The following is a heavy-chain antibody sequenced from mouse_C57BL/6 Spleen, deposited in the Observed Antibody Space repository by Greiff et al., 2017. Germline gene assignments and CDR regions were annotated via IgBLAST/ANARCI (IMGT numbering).Heavy chain of an antibody. CDR2: ILPGSGST. CDR3: ARRRGYDYDVVYYAMDY. D-gene: IGHD2-4*01. CDR1: GYTFTGYW. J-gene: IGHJ4*01. Sequence: VQVVESGAELMKPGASVKLSCKATGYTFTGYWIEWVKQRPGHGLEWIGEILPGSGSTNYNEKFKGKATFTADTSSNTAYMQLSSLTTEDSAIYYCARRRGYDYDVVYYAMDYWGQGTSVTVSS. V-gene: IGHV1-9*01.